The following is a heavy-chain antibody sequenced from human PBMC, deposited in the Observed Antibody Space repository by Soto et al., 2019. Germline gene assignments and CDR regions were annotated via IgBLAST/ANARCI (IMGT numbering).Heavy chain of an antibody. V-gene: IGHV3-48*03. CDR3: ARWEVVTGLDY. D-gene: IGHD3-22*01. CDR1: GFTFSTSE. CDR2: ISSSGGTT. J-gene: IGHJ4*02. Sequence: GGSLRLSCAASGFTFSTSEMSWVRQAPGKGLEWISHISSSGGTTYYADSVKGRFTISRDNANHSLFLQMNSLRVADTAVYYCARWEVVTGLDYWGQGTLVTVSS.